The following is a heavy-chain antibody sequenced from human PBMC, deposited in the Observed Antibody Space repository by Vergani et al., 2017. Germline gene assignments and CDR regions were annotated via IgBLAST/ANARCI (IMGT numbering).Heavy chain of an antibody. V-gene: IGHV3-74*02. CDR1: GFTFSSYA. Sequence: EVQLLESGGGLVQPGGSLRLSCAASGFTFSSYAMSWVRQAPGKGLEWVSRINSDGSSTSYADSVKGRFTISRDNAKNTLYLQMNSLRAEDTAVYYCARAQFSSWYTSFDYWGQGTLVTVSS. CDR2: INSDGSST. J-gene: IGHJ4*02. CDR3: ARAQFSSWYTSFDY. D-gene: IGHD6-13*01.